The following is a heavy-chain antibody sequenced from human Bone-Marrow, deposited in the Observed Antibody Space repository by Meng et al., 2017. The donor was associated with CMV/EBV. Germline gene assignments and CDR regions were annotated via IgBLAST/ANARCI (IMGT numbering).Heavy chain of an antibody. CDR3: ARGAVGPSGDY. J-gene: IGHJ4*02. CDR2: ISYDGSNK. Sequence: QLQLVGAGGGVVRLGSALRLSCAASGFTFSSYAMHWVRQAPGKGLEWVAVISYDGSNKYYADSVKGRFTISRDNSKNTLYLQMNSLRAEDTAVYYCARGAVGPSGDYWGQGTLVTVSS. CDR1: GFTFSSYA. V-gene: IGHV3-30-3*01. D-gene: IGHD1-26*01.